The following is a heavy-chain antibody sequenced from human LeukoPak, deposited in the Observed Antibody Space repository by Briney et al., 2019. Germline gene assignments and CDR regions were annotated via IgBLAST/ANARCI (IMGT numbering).Heavy chain of an antibody. Sequence: PGGSLRLSCAASGVTFSGHAMHWVRQTPGVGLEWLAIIGDDGRDQHYTDSVKGRFTISRDNSKNTLFLQLNSLTPEDTSLYLCARDLMWGFDYWGQGTLVTVSS. CDR1: GVTFSGHA. V-gene: IGHV3-30*02. D-gene: IGHD7-27*01. CDR2: IGDDGRDQ. CDR3: ARDLMWGFDY. J-gene: IGHJ4*02.